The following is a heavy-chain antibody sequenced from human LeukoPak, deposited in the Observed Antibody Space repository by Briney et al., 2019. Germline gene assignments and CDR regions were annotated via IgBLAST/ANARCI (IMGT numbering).Heavy chain of an antibody. Sequence: ASVNVSCKASGYTFTGYYMHWVRQAPGQGLEWMGWINPNSGGTNYAQKFQGWVTMTRDTSISTAYMELSRLRSDDTAVYYCARADTAMVTTPLDYWGQGTLVTVSS. V-gene: IGHV1-2*04. J-gene: IGHJ4*02. CDR1: GYTFTGYY. CDR2: INPNSGGT. D-gene: IGHD5-18*01. CDR3: ARADTAMVTTPLDY.